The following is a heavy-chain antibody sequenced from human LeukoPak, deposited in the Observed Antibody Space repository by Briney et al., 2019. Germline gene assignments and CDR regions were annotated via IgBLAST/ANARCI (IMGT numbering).Heavy chain of an antibody. CDR2: ISWNSGSI. D-gene: IGHD6-19*01. CDR3: AKGSSGWYYYFDY. J-gene: IGHJ4*02. CDR1: GFTFEDYA. V-gene: IGHV3-9*03. Sequence: RSGRSLRLSCAASGFTFEDYAMHWVRQAPGKGLEWVSGISWNSGSIGYADSVKGRFTISRDNAKNSLYLQMNSLRAEDMALYYCAKGSSGWYYYFDYWGQGTLVTVSS.